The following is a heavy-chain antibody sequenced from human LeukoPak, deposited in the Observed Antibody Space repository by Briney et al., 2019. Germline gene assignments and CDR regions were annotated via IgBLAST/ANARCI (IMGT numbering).Heavy chain of an antibody. CDR1: GGSFSGYY. CDR3: ARGLGGYDRDYFDY. V-gene: IGHV4-34*01. D-gene: IGHD5-12*01. CDR2: INHSGST. J-gene: IGHJ4*02. Sequence: SETLSLTCAVYGGSFSGYYWSWIRQPPGKGLEWIGEINHSGSTNYNPSLKSRVTTSVDTSKNQFSLKLSSVTAADTAVYYCARGLGGYDRDYFDYWGQGTLVTVSS.